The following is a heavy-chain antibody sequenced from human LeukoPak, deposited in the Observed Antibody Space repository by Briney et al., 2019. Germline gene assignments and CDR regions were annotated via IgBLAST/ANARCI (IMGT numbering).Heavy chain of an antibody. Sequence: GGSLRLSCAASGFTFSSHEMNWVRQAPGKGLEWISHITTSGSKTYYADSVKGRFTISRDNARSSLYLQMDSLRAEDTAVYYCGRYLNYWGQGTLVTVSS. J-gene: IGHJ4*02. CDR2: ITTSGSKT. D-gene: IGHD3-10*01. CDR3: GRYLNY. CDR1: GFTFSSHE. V-gene: IGHV3-48*03.